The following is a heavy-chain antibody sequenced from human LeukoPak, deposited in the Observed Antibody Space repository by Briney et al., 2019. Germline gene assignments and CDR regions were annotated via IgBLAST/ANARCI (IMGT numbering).Heavy chain of an antibody. CDR3: AKDLGWELPAEAY. D-gene: IGHD1-26*01. V-gene: IGHV3-23*01. Sequence: GGSLRLSCVASGFTFEQYVMNWVRPAPGKGLEWLAAIYGSGVSISYEDSVKGRFTISRDNSNNTLYLQMNSLRVEDTAMYFCAKDLGWELPAEAYWGQGILVTVSS. CDR2: IYGSGVSI. CDR1: GFTFEQYV. J-gene: IGHJ4*02.